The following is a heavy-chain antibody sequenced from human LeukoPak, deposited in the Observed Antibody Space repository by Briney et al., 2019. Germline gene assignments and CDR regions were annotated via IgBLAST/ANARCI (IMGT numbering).Heavy chain of an antibody. CDR1: GYTFTSYG. Sequence: ASVKVSCKASGYTFTSYGISWVRQAPGQGLEWMGWISVYNGNTNYAQKLQGRVTMTRNTSISTAYMELSSLRSEDTAVYYCARDGYNYEGDWFDPWGQGTLVTVSS. D-gene: IGHD5-24*01. J-gene: IGHJ5*02. V-gene: IGHV1-18*01. CDR2: ISVYNGNT. CDR3: ARDGYNYEGDWFDP.